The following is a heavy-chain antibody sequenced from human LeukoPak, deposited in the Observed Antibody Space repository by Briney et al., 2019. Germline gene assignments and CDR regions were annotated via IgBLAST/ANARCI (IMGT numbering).Heavy chain of an antibody. CDR3: ARGPACSGGSCYYFDY. CDR2: IIPIFGTA. Sequence: SVKVSCKASGYTFTSFDIFWVRQATGQGLEWMGGIIPIFGTANYAQKFQGRVTITADESTSTAYMELSSLRSEDTAVYYCARGPACSGGSCYYFDYWGQGTLVTVSS. V-gene: IGHV1-69*13. CDR1: GYTFTSFD. D-gene: IGHD2-15*01. J-gene: IGHJ4*02.